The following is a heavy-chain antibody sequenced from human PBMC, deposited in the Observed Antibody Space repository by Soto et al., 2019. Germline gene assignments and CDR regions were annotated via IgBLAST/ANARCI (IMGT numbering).Heavy chain of an antibody. V-gene: IGHV4-31*03. CDR3: AREPPLGEQWLISR. CDR2: IYYSGST. CDR1: GASISSAGYY. Sequence: VQLQESGPGLVKPSQTLSLTCTVSGASISSAGYYWSWIRQHPGKGLEWIGYIYYSGSTYYNPSLKSRVTISADRSKNQFSLKLTSVTAADTAVYYCAREPPLGEQWLISRWGQGALVTVSS. J-gene: IGHJ4*02. D-gene: IGHD6-19*01.